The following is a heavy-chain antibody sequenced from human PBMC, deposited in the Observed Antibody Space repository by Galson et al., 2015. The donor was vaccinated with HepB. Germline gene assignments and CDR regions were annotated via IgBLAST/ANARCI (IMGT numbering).Heavy chain of an antibody. CDR3: TTARRFGVVPPFDY. CDR1: GFTFSNAW. J-gene: IGHJ4*02. D-gene: IGHD3-3*01. CDR2: IRSETDGGTT. Sequence: SLRLSCAASGFTFSNAWMNWVRQAPGKGLEWVGHIRSETDGGTTDYNAPVKGRFTISRDDSKNTLYLHMNSLKTEDTAVYYCTTARRFGVVPPFDYWGQGTLVTVSS. V-gene: IGHV3-15*01.